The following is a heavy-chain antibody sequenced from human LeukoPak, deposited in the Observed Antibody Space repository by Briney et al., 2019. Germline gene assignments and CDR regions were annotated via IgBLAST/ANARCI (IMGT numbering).Heavy chain of an antibody. CDR2: ITPFNGNT. Sequence: ASVKVSCKASGYTFTYRYLHWVRQAPGQALEWMGWITPFNGNTNYAQKFQDRVTITRDRSMSTAYMELSSLRSEDTATYYCALALRAAATTHAFDIWGQGTMVTVSS. J-gene: IGHJ3*02. V-gene: IGHV1-45*02. CDR1: GYTFTYRY. D-gene: IGHD6-13*01. CDR3: ALALRAAATTHAFDI.